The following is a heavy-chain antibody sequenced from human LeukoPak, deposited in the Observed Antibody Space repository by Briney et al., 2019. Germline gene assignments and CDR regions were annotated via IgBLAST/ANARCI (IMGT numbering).Heavy chain of an antibody. CDR2: IIPIFGTA. CDR1: GGTFSSYA. Sequence: SVKVSCKASGGTFSSYAISWVRRAPGQGLEWMGGIIPIFGTANYAQKFQGRVTITTDESTSTAYMELSSLRSEDTAVYYCARVPAWEYYYYMDVWGKGPRSPSP. V-gene: IGHV1-69*05. J-gene: IGHJ6*03. CDR3: ARVPAWEYYYYMDV. D-gene: IGHD1-26*01.